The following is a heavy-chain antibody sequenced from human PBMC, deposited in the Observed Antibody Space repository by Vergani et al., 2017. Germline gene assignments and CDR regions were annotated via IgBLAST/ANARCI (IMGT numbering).Heavy chain of an antibody. V-gene: IGHV3-74*01. J-gene: IGHJ4*02. CDR3: AREVGPQQWLLYPKHGVDY. D-gene: IGHD6-19*01. CDR1: GFTFSSYW. Sequence: EVQLVESGGGLVKPGGSLRLSCAASGFTFSSYWMHWVRQAPGKGLVWVSRINSDGGSTSYADSVKGRFTISRDNAKNTLYLQMNSLRAEDTAVYYCAREVGPQQWLLYPKHGVDYWGQGTLVTVSS. CDR2: INSDGGST.